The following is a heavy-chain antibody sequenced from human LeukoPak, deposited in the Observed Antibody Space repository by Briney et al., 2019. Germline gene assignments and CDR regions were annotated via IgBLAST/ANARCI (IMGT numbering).Heavy chain of an antibody. CDR1: GFTFSSYG. V-gene: IGHV3-23*01. D-gene: IGHD3-22*01. J-gene: IGHJ4*02. CDR3: ALYDSSGYYSR. Sequence: GGSLRLSCAASGFTFSSYGMHWVRQAPGKGLEWVSAISGSGGSTYYADSVKGRFTISRDNSKNTLYLQMNSLRAEDTAVYYCALYDSSGYYSRWGQGTLVTVSS. CDR2: ISGSGGST.